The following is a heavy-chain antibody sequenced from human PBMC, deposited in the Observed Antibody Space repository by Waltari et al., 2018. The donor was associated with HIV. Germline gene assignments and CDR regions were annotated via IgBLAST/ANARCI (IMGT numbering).Heavy chain of an antibody. V-gene: IGHV4-39*01. Sequence: QLQLQASGPGLVKPSETLSLTCTVAGGSISSTNYSLGWIRQPPNKGLGWIGSISYLGNTYYNPSLKSRVTISVDTSKNQFSLKVSSVIAADTAVYYCARRLLVGSTEGAGDYWGQGTLVTVSS. CDR1: GGSISSTNYS. J-gene: IGHJ4*02. CDR2: ISYLGNT. D-gene: IGHD1-26*01. CDR3: ARRLLVGSTEGAGDY.